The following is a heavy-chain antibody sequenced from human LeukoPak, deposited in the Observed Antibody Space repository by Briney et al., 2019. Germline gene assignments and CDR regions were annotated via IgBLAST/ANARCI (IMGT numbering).Heavy chain of an antibody. CDR3: VKDTSLGLDAFQD. CDR1: GFPFDDYA. J-gene: IGHJ3*01. V-gene: IGHV3-9*01. CDR2: ISWNSLTT. Sequence: GGSLRLSCAAFGFPFDDYAMSWVRQAPGKGLEGVSGISWNSLTTDYAGSVKGRFSISRDNAKNSLYLEMKSLRPEDTALHYCVKDTSLGLDAFQDWGQGTMIIVSS. D-gene: IGHD7-27*01.